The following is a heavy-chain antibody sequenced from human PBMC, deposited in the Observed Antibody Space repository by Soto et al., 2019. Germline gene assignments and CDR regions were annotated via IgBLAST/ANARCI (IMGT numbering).Heavy chain of an antibody. CDR3: ARRRGSSSRTTPSWFDP. Sequence: ASVKVSCKASGYTFTSYDINWVRQATGQGLEWMGWMNPNSGNTGYAQKFQGRVTMTRNTSISTAYMELSSLRSEDTAVYYCARRRGSSSRTTPSWFDPLGQGTLVTVSS. CDR2: MNPNSGNT. D-gene: IGHD6-13*01. V-gene: IGHV1-8*01. CDR1: GYTFTSYD. J-gene: IGHJ5*02.